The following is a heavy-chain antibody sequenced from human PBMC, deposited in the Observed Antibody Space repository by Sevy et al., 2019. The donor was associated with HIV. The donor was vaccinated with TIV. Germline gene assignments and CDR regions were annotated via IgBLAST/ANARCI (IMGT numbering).Heavy chain of an antibody. Sequence: ASVKVSCKASGYTFTSYGISWVRQAPGQGLEWMGWISTFNVNTNNAQKFQGRVTMTTDTSTSTAYMELTSLRSYDTAVYYCARDDCSSLSCHGSLLYWGQGTLVTVSS. J-gene: IGHJ4*02. CDR3: ARDDCSSLSCHGSLLY. CDR1: GYTFTSYG. CDR2: ISTFNVNT. V-gene: IGHV1-18*01. D-gene: IGHD2-2*01.